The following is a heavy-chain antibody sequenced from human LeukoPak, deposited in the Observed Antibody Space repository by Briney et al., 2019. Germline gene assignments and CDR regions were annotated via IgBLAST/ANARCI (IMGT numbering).Heavy chain of an antibody. CDR2: INPNSGGT. CDR3: ARDNYGDYPYYYYGMDV. Sequence: ASVKVSCKASGYTFTGYYMHWVRQAPGQGLEWMGWINPNSGGTNYAQKFQGRVTMTRDTSISTPYMELSRLRSDDTAVYYCARDNYGDYPYYYYGMDVWGQGTTVTVSS. CDR1: GYTFTGYY. D-gene: IGHD4-17*01. V-gene: IGHV1-2*02. J-gene: IGHJ6*02.